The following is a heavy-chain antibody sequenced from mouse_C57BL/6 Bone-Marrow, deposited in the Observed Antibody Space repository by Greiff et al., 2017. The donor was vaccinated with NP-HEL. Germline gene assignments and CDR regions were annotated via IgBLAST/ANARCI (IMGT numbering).Heavy chain of an antibody. CDR3: ARHGYDGFAY. CDR2: ISSGGSYT. D-gene: IGHD2-2*01. J-gene: IGHJ3*01. Sequence: EVKLMESGGDLVKPGGSLKLSCAASGFTFSSYGMSWVRQTPDKRLEWVATISSGGSYTYYPDSVKGRFTISRDNAKNTLYLQMSSLKSEDTAMYYCARHGYDGFAYWGQGTLVTVSA. CDR1: GFTFSSYG. V-gene: IGHV5-6*01.